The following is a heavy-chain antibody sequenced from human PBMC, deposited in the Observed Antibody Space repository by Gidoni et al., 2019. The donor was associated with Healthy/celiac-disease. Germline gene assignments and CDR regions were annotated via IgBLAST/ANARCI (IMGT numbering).Heavy chain of an antibody. J-gene: IGHJ4*02. V-gene: IGHV3-21*01. CDR3: ARDPDSNDC. Sequence: EVQLVESGGGLVKPGGSLRLSCAASGFTFSSYSLNWVRQAPGKGLEWVSSISSSSSYVYYADSVKGRFTVSRDDAKNSLYLQMNSLRAEDTAVYYCARDPDSNDCWGQGTLVTVSS. CDR1: GFTFSSYS. CDR2: ISSSSSYV.